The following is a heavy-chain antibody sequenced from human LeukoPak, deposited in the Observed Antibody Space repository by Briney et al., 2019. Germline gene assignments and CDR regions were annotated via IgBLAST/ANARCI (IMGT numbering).Heavy chain of an antibody. Sequence: GASVKVSCKASGGTFSSYAISWVRQAPGQGLEWMGGIIPIFGTANYAQKFQGRVTITADKSTSTAYMGLSSLRSEDTAVYYCARSGSIAAAGTRYFQHWGQGTLVTVSS. CDR3: ARSGSIAAAGTRYFQH. CDR1: GGTFSSYA. CDR2: IIPIFGTA. J-gene: IGHJ1*01. V-gene: IGHV1-69*06. D-gene: IGHD6-13*01.